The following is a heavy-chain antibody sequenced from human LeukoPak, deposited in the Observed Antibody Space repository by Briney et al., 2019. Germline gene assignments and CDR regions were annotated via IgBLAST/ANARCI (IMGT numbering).Heavy chain of an antibody. Sequence: ASVKVSCKASGYTFTGYYMHWVRQAPGQGLEWMGWINPNSGGTNYAQKFQGRVTMTRDTSISTAYMELSRLRSDDTAVYYCAREGLSYTAMVTGFDYWGQGTLVTVSS. CDR1: GYTFTGYY. V-gene: IGHV1-2*02. CDR3: AREGLSYTAMVTGFDY. D-gene: IGHD5-18*01. J-gene: IGHJ4*02. CDR2: INPNSGGT.